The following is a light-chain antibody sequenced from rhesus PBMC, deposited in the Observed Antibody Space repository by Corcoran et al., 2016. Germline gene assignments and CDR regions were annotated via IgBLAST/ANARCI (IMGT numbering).Light chain of an antibody. J-gene: IGKJ3*01. V-gene: IGKV1-43*03. Sequence: DIQMTQSPSSLSASVGDRVTITCKASQSLSNYLNWYQQKPGKIPKLLIYRASSLQSGIPSRFSGSGAGTDFTLTLSSLQPDDFATYYCQQGYSYPFTFGPGTKLDIK. CDR1: QSLSNY. CDR2: RAS. CDR3: QQGYSYPFT.